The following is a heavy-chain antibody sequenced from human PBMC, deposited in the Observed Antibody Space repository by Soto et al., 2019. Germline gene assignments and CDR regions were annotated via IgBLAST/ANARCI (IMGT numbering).Heavy chain of an antibody. V-gene: IGHV1-18*01. D-gene: IGHD6-13*01. J-gene: IGHJ6*02. CDR3: ARDTPYSSSWYVNYYYYYGMDG. CDR1: GYTFTSYG. CDR2: ISAYNGNT. Sequence: GASVKVSCKASGYTFTSYGISWVRQAPGQGLEWMGWISAYNGNTNYAQKLQGRVTMTTDTSTSTAYMELRSLRSDDTAVYYCARDTPYSSSWYVNYYYYYGMDGWGQGTTVTVSS.